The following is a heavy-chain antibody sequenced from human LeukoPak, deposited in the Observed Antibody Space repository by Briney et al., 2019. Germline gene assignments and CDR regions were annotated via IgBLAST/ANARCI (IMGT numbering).Heavy chain of an antibody. Sequence: SETLSLTCTVSGGSISSGGYYWSWIRQHPGKGLEWIGYIYYSGSTYYNPSLKSRVTISVDTSKNQFSLKLSSVTAADTAVYYCARESDVSYYNEPFFDYWGQGTLVTVSS. V-gene: IGHV4-31*03. CDR1: GGSISSGGYY. J-gene: IGHJ4*02. CDR2: IYYSGST. CDR3: ARESDVSYYNEPFFDY. D-gene: IGHD3-10*01.